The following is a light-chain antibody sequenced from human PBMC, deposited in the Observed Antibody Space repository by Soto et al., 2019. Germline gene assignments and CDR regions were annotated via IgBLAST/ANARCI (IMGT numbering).Light chain of an antibody. J-gene: IGKJ1*01. CDR3: QQYASSPWT. V-gene: IGKV3-20*01. CDR2: GAS. CDR1: ETVRTGS. Sequence: EIVLTQSPATLSLSPGEKATLSCRASETVRTGSLAWYQQKPGQAPRLLIFGASVTATDIPDRFSGSGSGTDFTLTITRLAHEDFAVYHCQQYASSPWTFGQGTKLEIK.